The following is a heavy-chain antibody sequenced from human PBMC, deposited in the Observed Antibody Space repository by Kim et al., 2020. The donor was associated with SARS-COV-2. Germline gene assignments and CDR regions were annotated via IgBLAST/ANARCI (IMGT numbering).Heavy chain of an antibody. CDR2: KA. CDR3: ARVSGRVDY. J-gene: IGHJ4*02. V-gene: IGHV1-69*04. D-gene: IGHD6-25*01. Sequence: KANYAQKFQGRVTITADKSTSTAYMELSSLRSEDTAVYYCARVSGRVDYWGQGTLVTVSS.